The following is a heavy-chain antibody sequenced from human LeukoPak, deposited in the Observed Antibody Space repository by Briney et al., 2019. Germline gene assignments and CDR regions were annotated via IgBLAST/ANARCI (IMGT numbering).Heavy chain of an antibody. J-gene: IGHJ4*02. CDR3: ARRDPRWLHELN. Sequence: PSETLSLTCTVSDGSISSSSYYWGWIRQPPGKGLEWIGSIYYSGSTYYNPSLKSRVTIPVDTSKNQFSLKLSSVTAADTAVYYCARRDPRWLHELNWGQGTLVTVSS. CDR1: DGSISSSSYY. V-gene: IGHV4-39*01. D-gene: IGHD5-24*01. CDR2: IYYSGST.